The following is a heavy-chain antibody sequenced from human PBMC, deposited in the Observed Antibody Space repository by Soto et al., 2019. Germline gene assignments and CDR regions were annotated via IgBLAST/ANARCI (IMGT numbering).Heavy chain of an antibody. CDR2: IRTKANNYAT. CDR1: GFILGGSS. D-gene: IGHD1-26*01. V-gene: IGHV3-73*01. CDR3: TGHDTDPTSQPFDY. Sequence: QPRGSLRLSCVASGFILGGSSIHWVRQAPGKGLEWVGRIRTKANNYATVYAASVKGRVTISRDDSKNTAYLQLDNLKTEDTSFYYCTGHDTDPTSQPFDYWGQGTLVNV. J-gene: IGHJ4*02.